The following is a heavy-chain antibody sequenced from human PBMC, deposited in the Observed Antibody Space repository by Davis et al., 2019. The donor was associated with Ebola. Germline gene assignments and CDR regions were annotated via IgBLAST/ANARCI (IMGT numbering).Heavy chain of an antibody. CDR3: TREGRRGCSNWFDP. J-gene: IGHJ5*02. D-gene: IGHD3-10*02. CDR2: INHSGRT. Sequence: MPGGSLRLSCAVSGGSFSGYYWSWIRQPTGKGLEWIGEINHSGRTNYNPSLKSRVTISVDTSKNQFSLKMSSVTAADTAVYYCTREGRRGCSNWFDPWGQGTLVTVSS. CDR1: GGSFSGYY. V-gene: IGHV4-34*01.